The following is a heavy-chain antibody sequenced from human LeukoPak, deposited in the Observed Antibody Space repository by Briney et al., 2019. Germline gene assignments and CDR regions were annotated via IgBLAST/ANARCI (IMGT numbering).Heavy chain of an antibody. D-gene: IGHD6-6*01. Sequence: PGGSLRLSCAASGFTFSSHGMHWVRQAPGKGLEWVAFIRYDGSNKYYADSVKGRFTISRDNSKNTLYLQMNSLRAEDTAVYYCAKAGIAARPGDYWGQGTLVTVSS. CDR2: IRYDGSNK. CDR3: AKAGIAARPGDY. CDR1: GFTFSSHG. J-gene: IGHJ4*02. V-gene: IGHV3-30*02.